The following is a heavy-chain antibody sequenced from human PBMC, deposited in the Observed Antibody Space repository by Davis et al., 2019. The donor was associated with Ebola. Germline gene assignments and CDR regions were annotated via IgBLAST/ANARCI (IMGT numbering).Heavy chain of an antibody. CDR1: GFTFSGSA. D-gene: IGHD6-19*01. Sequence: PGGSLRLSCVASGFTFSGSAMHWVRQASGKGLEWVGRIKSKANSYATAYAASVKGRFILSRDDSKNTAFLQMNSLKTEDTAVYYCTQAVAGEKYWGQGTLVTVSS. J-gene: IGHJ4*02. CDR2: IKSKANSYAT. CDR3: TQAVAGEKY. V-gene: IGHV3-73*01.